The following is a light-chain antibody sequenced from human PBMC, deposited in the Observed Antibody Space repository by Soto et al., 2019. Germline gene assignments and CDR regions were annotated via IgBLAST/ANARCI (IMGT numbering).Light chain of an antibody. CDR3: ASWDDRLKGYV. Sequence: QSVLTQPPSVSGTPGQRVIISCSGSRSTIGSNSVNWYQQLPRTAPKLLIYINDQRPSGVPDRFSGSTSGTSVSLAISGLQSEDEADYYCASWDDRLKGYVFGTGTKVTV. V-gene: IGLV1-44*01. J-gene: IGLJ1*01. CDR1: RSTIGSNS. CDR2: IND.